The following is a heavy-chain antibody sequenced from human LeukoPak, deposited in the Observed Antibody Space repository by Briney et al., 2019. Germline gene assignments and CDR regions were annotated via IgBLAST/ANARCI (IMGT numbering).Heavy chain of an antibody. CDR3: ARGIAAAGTGY. Sequence: PGGSLRLSCAASGFTFSSYSMNWVRQAPGKGLEWVSSISSSSSYIYYADSVKGLFTISRDNAKNSLYLQMNSLRAEDTAVYYCARGIAAAGTGYWGQGTLVTVSS. V-gene: IGHV3-21*01. CDR2: ISSSSSYI. CDR1: GFTFSSYS. D-gene: IGHD6-13*01. J-gene: IGHJ4*02.